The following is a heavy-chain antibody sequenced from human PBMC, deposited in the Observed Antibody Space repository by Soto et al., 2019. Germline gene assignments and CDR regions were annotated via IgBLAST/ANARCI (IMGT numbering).Heavy chain of an antibody. D-gene: IGHD1-20*01. V-gene: IGHV4-4*07. CDR1: GDSVTNYY. Sequence: SETLSLTCTASGDSVTNYYWSWIRQPAGRGLEWIGRVYSSGATNYNPSLNGRVTMSVDTSRNQFSLRLSSVTAADTAIYFCTKGPNWNYYYYGVDVWGQGTAVTVSS. J-gene: IGHJ6*02. CDR3: TKGPNWNYYYYGVDV. CDR2: VYSSGAT.